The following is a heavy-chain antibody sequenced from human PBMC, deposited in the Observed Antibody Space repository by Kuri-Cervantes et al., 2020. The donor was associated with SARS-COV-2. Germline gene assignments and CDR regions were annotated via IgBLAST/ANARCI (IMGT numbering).Heavy chain of an antibody. J-gene: IGHJ4*02. CDR1: GYSISSGYY. CDR2: IYLSGST. CDR3: ARRAAAGTILLDY. D-gene: IGHD6-13*01. V-gene: IGHV4-38-2*01. Sequence: SQTLSLTCAVSGYSISSGYYWGWIRQPPGKGLEWIGSIYLSGSTYYNPSLKSRVTISVDTSKNQFSLKLSSVTAADTAVYYCARRAAAGTILLDYWGQGTLVTVSS.